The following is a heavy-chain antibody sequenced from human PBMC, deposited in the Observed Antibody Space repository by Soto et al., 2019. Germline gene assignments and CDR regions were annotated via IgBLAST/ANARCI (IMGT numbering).Heavy chain of an antibody. V-gene: IGHV4-59*01. J-gene: IGHJ4*02. CDR1: GGSITTSY. CDR3: ARGALGGGVDY. Sequence: SETLSLTCTVSGGSITTSYWIWIRQPPGQGLEWIGYIHHSGSTNYNTSLSSRVTMSMDTSKNQFSLRLSSVTAADAAVYFCARGALGGGVDYWGQGALVTVS. D-gene: IGHD3-16*01. CDR2: IHHSGST.